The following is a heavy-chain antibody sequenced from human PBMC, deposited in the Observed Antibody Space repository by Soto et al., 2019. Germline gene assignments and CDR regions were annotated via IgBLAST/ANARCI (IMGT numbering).Heavy chain of an antibody. CDR2: VHSSGGT. CDR3: ASVVVGATRQTGSDH. V-gene: IGHV4-39*01. Sequence: QLQDSGPGLVQPSETLSLTCTVSHGSITSGDYFWAWIRQPPGKGLEFIGSVHSSGGTYYSPSLKSRASISIDKSRNQFSLKLTSVNAGDTAVYFCASVVVGATRQTGSDHWGQGTLVTVS. J-gene: IGHJ4*02. D-gene: IGHD2-15*01. CDR1: HGSITSGDYF.